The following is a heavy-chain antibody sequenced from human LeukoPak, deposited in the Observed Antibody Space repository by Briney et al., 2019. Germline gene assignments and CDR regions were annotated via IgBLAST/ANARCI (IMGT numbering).Heavy chain of an antibody. CDR2: ISSTVINT. CDR3: AKGTVRFLEWSQRGYFDY. Sequence: PGGSLRLSCAASGFTFSNYAMTWVRQAAGKGLEWVSSISSTVINTYNADSVKGRFTISRDNSKNTLYLQMNSLRADDTAIYYCAKGTVRFLEWSQRGYFDYWGQGILVTVSS. D-gene: IGHD3-3*01. V-gene: IGHV3-23*01. J-gene: IGHJ4*02. CDR1: GFTFSNYA.